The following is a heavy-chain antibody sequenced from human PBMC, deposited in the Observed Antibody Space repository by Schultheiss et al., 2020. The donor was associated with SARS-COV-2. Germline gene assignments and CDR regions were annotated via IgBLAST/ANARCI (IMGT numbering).Heavy chain of an antibody. CDR1: GFTVSSNY. V-gene: IGHV3-66*01. CDR2: ISGSGNST. D-gene: IGHD6-25*01. Sequence: GESLKISCAASGFTVSSNYMNWVRQAPGKGLEWVSGISGSGNSTNFADSVKGRFTISRDNGKEKLYLQMNSLRAGDTAVYYCRGSYFDYWGQGTLVTVSS. CDR3: RGSYFDY. J-gene: IGHJ4*02.